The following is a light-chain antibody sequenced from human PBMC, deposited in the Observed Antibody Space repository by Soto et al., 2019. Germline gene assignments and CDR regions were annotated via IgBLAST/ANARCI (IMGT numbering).Light chain of an antibody. CDR2: DAS. J-gene: IGKJ1*01. CDR3: QQCDSYPWT. Sequence: DIQMTQSPSTLSASVGDRVTITCRASQSISNWLAWYQQKPGEAPELLIYDASSLESGVPSRFSGSGSGTEFTLTISSLQPDDFATYYCQQCDSYPWTFGQGTKVEVK. V-gene: IGKV1-5*01. CDR1: QSISNW.